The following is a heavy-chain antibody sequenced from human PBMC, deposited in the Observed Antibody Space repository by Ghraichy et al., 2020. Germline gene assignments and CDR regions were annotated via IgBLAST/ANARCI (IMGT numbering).Heavy chain of an antibody. CDR1: GFTFSSYS. V-gene: IGHV3-48*02. CDR3: AISYGSGSYYTFDY. D-gene: IGHD3-10*01. CDR2: ISSSSSTI. Sequence: GGSLRLSCAASGFTFSSYSMNWVRQAPGKGLEWVSYISSSSSTIYYADSVKGRFTISRDNAKNSLYLQMNSLRDEDTAVYYCAISYGSGSYYTFDYWGQGTLVTVSS. J-gene: IGHJ4*02.